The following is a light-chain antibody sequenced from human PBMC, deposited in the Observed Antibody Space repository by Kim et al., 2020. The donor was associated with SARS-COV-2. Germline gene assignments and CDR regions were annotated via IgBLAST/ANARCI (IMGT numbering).Light chain of an antibody. V-gene: IGLV1-51*01. CDR1: SSNIGNNY. CDR2: DNN. J-gene: IGLJ3*02. Sequence: QSVLTQPPSVSAAPGQKVTISCSGSSSNIGNNYVSWYQQLPGTAPKLLIHDNNWRASGIPDRFSGSKSGTSATLGIAGLQTGDEAVYYCATWDNSLSGGVFGGGTQLTVL. CDR3: ATWDNSLSGGV.